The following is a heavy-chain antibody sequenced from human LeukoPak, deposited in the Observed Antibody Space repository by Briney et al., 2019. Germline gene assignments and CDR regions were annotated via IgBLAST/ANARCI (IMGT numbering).Heavy chain of an antibody. D-gene: IGHD3-10*01. CDR2: INHSGST. V-gene: IGHV4-34*01. Sequence: SETLSLTCAVYGGSFSGYYWSWIRQPPGKGLEWIGEINHSGSTNYNPSLKSRVTISVDTSKNQFSLKLSSVTAADTAVYYCARGLSGSGSYYCVFDYWGQGTLVTVSS. J-gene: IGHJ4*02. CDR1: GGSFSGYY. CDR3: ARGLSGSGSYYCVFDY.